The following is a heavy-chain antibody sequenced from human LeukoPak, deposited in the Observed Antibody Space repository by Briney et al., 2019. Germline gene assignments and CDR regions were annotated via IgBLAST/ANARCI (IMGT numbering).Heavy chain of an antibody. D-gene: IGHD6-19*01. J-gene: IGHJ6*03. CDR2: IYTSGST. V-gene: IGHV4-61*02. CDR1: GGSISSGSYY. CDR3: ARVRGGVSSGWSRDYYYYYMDV. Sequence: PSQTLSLTCTVSGGSISSGSYYWSWIRQPAGKGLEWIGRIYTSGSTNYNPSLKSRVTMSVDTSKNQFSLKLSSVTAADTAVYYCARVRGGVSSGWSRDYYYYYMDVWGKGTTVTISS.